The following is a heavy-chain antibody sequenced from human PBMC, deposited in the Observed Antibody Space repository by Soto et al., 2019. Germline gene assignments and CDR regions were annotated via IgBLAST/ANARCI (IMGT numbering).Heavy chain of an antibody. CDR2: IFYSGST. Sequence: QLQLQESGPGLVKPSETLSLTCSVSGGSISSSSYYWGWIRQPPGKGLEWIGSIFYSGSTYYNPSPKSRVTISIDKSKRPFSLKLSSLTAADTAVYYCARLEGLATISYYFDFGGQGTLVTVSS. CDR3: ARLEGLATISYYFDF. J-gene: IGHJ4*02. V-gene: IGHV4-39*01. D-gene: IGHD5-12*01. CDR1: GGSISSSSYY.